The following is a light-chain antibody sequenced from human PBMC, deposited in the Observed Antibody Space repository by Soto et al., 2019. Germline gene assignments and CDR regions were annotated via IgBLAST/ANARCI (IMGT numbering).Light chain of an antibody. Sequence: QSALTQPRSVSGSPGQSVTISCTGTSSDVGGYNYVSWYQQHPGKAPKLMIYDVSKRPSGVPDRFSGSKSGNTASLTISGIQDEDEADYYCCSYAGSYDYVFGTGNKVTVL. CDR3: CSYAGSYDYV. CDR2: DVS. V-gene: IGLV2-11*01. CDR1: SSDVGGYNY. J-gene: IGLJ1*01.